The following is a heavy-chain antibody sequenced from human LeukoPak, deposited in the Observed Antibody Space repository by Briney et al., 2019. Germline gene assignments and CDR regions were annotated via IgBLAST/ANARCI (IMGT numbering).Heavy chain of an antibody. CDR1: GFTFSSYS. D-gene: IGHD3-10*01. J-gene: IGHJ6*02. Sequence: GGSLRLSCAASGFTFSSYSMNWVRQAPGKGLEWVSSISSSSSYIYYADSVKGRFTISRDNAKTSPYLQMNSLRAEDTAVYYCARDLGESGSGSYSYGMDVWGQGTTVTVSS. CDR2: ISSSSSYI. V-gene: IGHV3-21*01. CDR3: ARDLGESGSGSYSYGMDV.